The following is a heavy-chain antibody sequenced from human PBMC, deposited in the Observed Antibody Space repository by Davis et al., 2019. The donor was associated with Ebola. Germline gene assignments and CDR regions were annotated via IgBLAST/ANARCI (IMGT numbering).Heavy chain of an antibody. V-gene: IGHV3-23*01. CDR2: ISGSGGST. Sequence: GESLKISCAASGFTFSSYAMSWARQAPRKGLEWVSAISGSGGSTYYADSVKGRFTISRDNSKNTLYLQMNSLRAEDTAVYYCAKGLLGSGYDSHWGQGTTVTVSS. J-gene: IGHJ6*02. CDR1: GFTFSSYA. D-gene: IGHD5-12*01. CDR3: AKGLLGSGYDSH.